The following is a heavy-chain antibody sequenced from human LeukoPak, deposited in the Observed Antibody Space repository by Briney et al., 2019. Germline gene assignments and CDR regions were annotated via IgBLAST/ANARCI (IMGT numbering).Heavy chain of an antibody. J-gene: IGHJ4*02. V-gene: IGHV3-30*15. CDR3: ARSSYDYGGIEGPFDY. CDR1: GFTLTYYA. Sequence: GGSLRLSCAASGFTLTYYAMHWVRQAPGKGLEWVAVTSYDGNKKYYADSVKGRFTIPRDSSKNTLYLQMSSLRAEDTAVYYCARSSYDYGGIEGPFDYWGQGTLVTVSS. CDR2: TSYDGNKK. D-gene: IGHD4-23*01.